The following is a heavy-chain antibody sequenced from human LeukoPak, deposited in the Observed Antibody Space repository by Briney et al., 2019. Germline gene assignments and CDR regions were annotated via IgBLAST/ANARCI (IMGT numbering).Heavy chain of an antibody. CDR3: ARVMASNGSIDF. V-gene: IGHV4-61*01. CDR2: FYYSGST. Sequence: SETLSLTCTVSGGSVSSNRYFWNWIRQPPGKGLHWIGYFYYSGSTDYNPSLESRVTISVDTSNNQFSLRLSSVTAADTALYYCARVMASNGSIDFWGQGTMVTVSS. D-gene: IGHD1-26*01. J-gene: IGHJ3*01. CDR1: GGSVSSNRYF.